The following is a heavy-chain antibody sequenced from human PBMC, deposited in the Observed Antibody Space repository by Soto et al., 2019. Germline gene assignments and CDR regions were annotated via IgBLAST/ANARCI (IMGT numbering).Heavy chain of an antibody. CDR3: ARAVQYCISTSCYSWFDS. CDR2: IYYSGST. J-gene: IGHJ5*01. Sequence: SETLSLTCTVSGGSISSGDYYWSWIRQPPGKGLEWIGYIYYSGSTYYNPSLKSRVTISVDTSKNQFSLKLSSVTAADTAVYYCARAVQYCISTSCYSWFDSWGQGTLVTVSS. D-gene: IGHD2-2*01. V-gene: IGHV4-30-4*01. CDR1: GGSISSGDYY.